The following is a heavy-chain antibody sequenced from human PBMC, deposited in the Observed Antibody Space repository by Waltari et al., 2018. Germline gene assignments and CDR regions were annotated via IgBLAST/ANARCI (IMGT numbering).Heavy chain of an antibody. V-gene: IGHV4-59*11. J-gene: IGHJ4*02. CDR3: ARGDLDY. CDR2: IYYSGST. Sequence: QVQLQESGSGLVKPSETLFLTCTVSGGPISSLYRSWVRPPPGKGLEWIGYIYYSGSTSYNPSLKSRVTISVDTSKNQFSLKLSSVTAAETAVYYCARGDLDYWGQGTLVTVSS. CDR1: GGPISSLY.